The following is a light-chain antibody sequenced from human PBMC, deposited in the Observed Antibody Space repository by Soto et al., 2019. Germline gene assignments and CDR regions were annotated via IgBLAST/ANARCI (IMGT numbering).Light chain of an antibody. CDR2: SNY. CDR1: SSNIESNT. CDR3: AEWDDILNGYV. Sequence: QSVLTQPPSASGTPGQRVTISCSGSSSNIESNTVTWYQQLPGTATKLVIYSNYDRPSGVPDRFSGSTSGTSASLVIRGFQSEDEADYYCAEWDDILNGYVFGGGTKLTVL. J-gene: IGLJ1*01. V-gene: IGLV1-44*01.